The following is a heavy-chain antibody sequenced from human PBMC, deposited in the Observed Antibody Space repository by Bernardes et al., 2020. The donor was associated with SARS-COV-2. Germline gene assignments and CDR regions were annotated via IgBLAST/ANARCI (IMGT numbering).Heavy chain of an antibody. V-gene: IGHV4-39*01. Sequence: SEALSLTCTVSGDSIRRNNFYWGWLLQPPGKGLEWIASIYYSGSTYYNPSLKSRVSISVDTSKHQFSLSLTSVTAADTAVYYCARPQAGRTGDGFDYWGQGTLVTVSS. CDR3: ARPQAGRTGDGFDY. J-gene: IGHJ4*02. D-gene: IGHD7-27*01. CDR1: GDSIRRNNFY. CDR2: IYYSGST.